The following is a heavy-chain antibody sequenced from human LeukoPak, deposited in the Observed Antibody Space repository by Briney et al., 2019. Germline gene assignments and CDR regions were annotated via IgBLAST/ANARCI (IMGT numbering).Heavy chain of an antibody. CDR2: IYYNGNT. CDR3: VRGGRRFDP. J-gene: IGHJ5*02. Sequence: SETLSLTCTVSGASISSYYWSWIRQPPGKGLECIGYIYYNGNTNYNPSLKSRVTISVDTSKNQFSLKLSSVTAADTAVYYCVRGGRRFDPWGQGTLVTVSS. D-gene: IGHD3-10*01. CDR1: GASISSYY. V-gene: IGHV4-59*12.